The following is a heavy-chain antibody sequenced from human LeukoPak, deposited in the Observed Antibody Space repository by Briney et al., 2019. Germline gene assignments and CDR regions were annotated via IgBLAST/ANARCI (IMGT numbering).Heavy chain of an antibody. D-gene: IGHD6-19*01. CDR1: GLTFSSHW. CDR2: ISWNSGNI. CDR3: AKVDGYNSGWYDS. Sequence: GGSLRLSCAASGLTFSSHWMHWVRQPPGKGLEWVSGISWNSGNIGYADSVKGRFTISRDNAKNSLYLQMDILKPEDTAFYYCAKVDGYNSGWYDSWGQGTLVTVSS. V-gene: IGHV3-9*01. J-gene: IGHJ5*01.